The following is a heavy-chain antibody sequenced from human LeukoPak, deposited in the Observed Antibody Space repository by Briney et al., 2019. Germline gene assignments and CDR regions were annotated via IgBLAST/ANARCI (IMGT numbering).Heavy chain of an antibody. CDR1: GGSVRSYY. CDR2: IDTSLRT. D-gene: IGHD2-21*01. V-gene: IGHV4-4*07. CDR3: AGASGATETLWDFDL. J-gene: IGHJ4*02. Sequence: SETLSLTCTVSGGSVRSYYWSRIRQPAGNRLEWIGRIDTSLRTNYNPSLKSRVTMSEDTAKNQVSLDLRSVTAADTAVYFCAGASGATETLWDFDLWGQGILVAVSS.